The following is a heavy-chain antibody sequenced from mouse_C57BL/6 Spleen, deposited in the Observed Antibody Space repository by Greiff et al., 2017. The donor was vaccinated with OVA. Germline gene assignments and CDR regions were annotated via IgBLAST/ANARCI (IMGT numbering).Heavy chain of an antibody. D-gene: IGHD1-1*01. J-gene: IGHJ1*03. V-gene: IGHV1-7*01. CDR1: GYTFTSYW. CDR2: INPSSGYT. Sequence: VQLQQSGAELAKPGASVKLSCKASGYTFTSYWMHWVKPRPGQGLEWIGYINPSSGYTKYNQKFKDKATLTADKSSSTAYMQLSSLTYEDSAVYYCARNYGSSYWYFDVWGTGTTVTVSS. CDR3: ARNYGSSYWYFDV.